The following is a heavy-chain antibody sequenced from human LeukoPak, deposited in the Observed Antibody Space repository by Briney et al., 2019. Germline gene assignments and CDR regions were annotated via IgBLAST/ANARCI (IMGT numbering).Heavy chain of an antibody. V-gene: IGHV1-69*06. J-gene: IGHJ5*02. CDR3: ARGNYDILTGFRPRGNWFDP. Sequence: GASVKVSCKASGGTFSSYAISWVRQAPGQGLEWMGGIIPIFGTANYAQKFQGRVTITADKSTSTAYMELSSLRSEDTAVYYCARGNYDILTGFRPRGNWFDPWGQGTLVTVSS. CDR2: IIPIFGTA. D-gene: IGHD3-9*01. CDR1: GGTFSSYA.